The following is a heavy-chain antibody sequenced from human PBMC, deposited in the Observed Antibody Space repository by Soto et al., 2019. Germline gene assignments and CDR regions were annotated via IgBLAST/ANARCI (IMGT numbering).Heavy chain of an antibody. D-gene: IGHD2-2*02. Sequence: QVQLVQSGAEVKKPGSSVKVSCKASGGTFSSYAISWVRQAPGQGLEWMGGIIPIFGTANYAQKFQGRVTITADLSTSPAYMGLSSLRSEDTAVYYCARGYCISTSCYRAGVDYYYGMDVWGQGTTVTVSS. CDR3: ARGYCISTSCYRAGVDYYYGMDV. J-gene: IGHJ6*02. V-gene: IGHV1-69*12. CDR1: GGTFSSYA. CDR2: IIPIFGTA.